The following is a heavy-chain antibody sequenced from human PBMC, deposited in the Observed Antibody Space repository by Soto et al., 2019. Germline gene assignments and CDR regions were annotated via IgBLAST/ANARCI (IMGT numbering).Heavy chain of an antibody. CDR2: IYYSGST. CDR1: GGSISSYY. J-gene: IGHJ4*02. V-gene: IGHV4-59*01. CDR3: ARGGVGAMINDY. Sequence: QVQLQESGPGLVKPSETLSLTCTVSGGSISSYYWSWIRQPPGKGLEWIGYIYYSGSTNYNPSLKSRVTISVDTSKNQFSLKLSSVTAADTAVYYCARGGVGAMINDYWGQGTLVTVSS. D-gene: IGHD1-26*01.